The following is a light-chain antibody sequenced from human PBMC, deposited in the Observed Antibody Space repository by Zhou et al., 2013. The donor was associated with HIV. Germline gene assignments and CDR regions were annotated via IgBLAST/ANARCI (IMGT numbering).Light chain of an antibody. CDR2: AAS. J-gene: IGKJ2*01. V-gene: IGKV1-39*01. Sequence: DTQMTQSPSSLSASVGDRVTITCRASQSISSYLNWYQQKPGKAPKLLVYAASSLQSGVPSRFSGSGSGTDFTLTISSLQPEDFATYYCQQSYSTPPYTFGPGDRGWRSN. CDR3: QQSYSTPPYT. CDR1: QSISSY.